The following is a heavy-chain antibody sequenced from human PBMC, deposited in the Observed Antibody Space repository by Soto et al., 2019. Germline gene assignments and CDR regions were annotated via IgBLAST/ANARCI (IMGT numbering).Heavy chain of an antibody. J-gene: IGHJ4*02. CDR3: ASSLLTPFDY. CDR1: GFTFSNYW. Sequence: PGGSMRLSCAAAGFTFSNYWMHWVRQAPGKGLVWVSRINSDGSSTTYADSVKGRFTISRDNAKNTLYLQMNSLRAEDTAVYYCASSLLTPFDYWGQGTLVTVSS. D-gene: IGHD7-27*01. V-gene: IGHV3-74*01. CDR2: INSDGSST.